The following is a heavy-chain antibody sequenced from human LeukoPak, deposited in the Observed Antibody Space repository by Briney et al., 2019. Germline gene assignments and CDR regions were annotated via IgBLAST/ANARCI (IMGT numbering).Heavy chain of an antibody. CDR1: GFTFSSYA. J-gene: IGHJ4*02. Sequence: GGSLRLSCAASGFTFSSYAMHWVRQAPGKGLEWVAVISYDGSNKYYADSVKGRFTISRDNSKNTLYLQMNSLRAEDTAVYYCARERDIVATLDNWGQGTLVTVSS. D-gene: IGHD5-12*01. CDR2: ISYDGSNK. V-gene: IGHV3-30*04. CDR3: ARERDIVATLDN.